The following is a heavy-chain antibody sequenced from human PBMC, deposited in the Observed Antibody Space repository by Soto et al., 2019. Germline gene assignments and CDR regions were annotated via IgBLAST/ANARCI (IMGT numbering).Heavy chain of an antibody. CDR3: ARRGYCSGGSCYPVDAFDI. CDR2: INPNSGGT. Sequence: APMKVSRKAFGYTLTRYYIDWVRQAPGQGVEWMGWINPNSGGTNYAQKFQGWVTMTRDTSISTAYMELSRLRSDDTAVYYCARRGYCSGGSCYPVDAFDIWGQGTMVTVSS. J-gene: IGHJ3*02. V-gene: IGHV1-2*04. D-gene: IGHD2-15*01. CDR1: GYTLTRYY.